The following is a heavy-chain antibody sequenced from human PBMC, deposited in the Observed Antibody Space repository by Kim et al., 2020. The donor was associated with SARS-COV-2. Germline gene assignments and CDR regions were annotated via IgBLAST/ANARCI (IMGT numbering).Heavy chain of an antibody. Sequence: YADSGKGRLTISRDNSKNTLYLQMNSLRAEDTAVYYCAREELAAAYAFDIWGQGTMVTVSS. D-gene: IGHD6-13*01. CDR3: AREELAAAYAFDI. V-gene: IGHV3-33*01. J-gene: IGHJ3*02.